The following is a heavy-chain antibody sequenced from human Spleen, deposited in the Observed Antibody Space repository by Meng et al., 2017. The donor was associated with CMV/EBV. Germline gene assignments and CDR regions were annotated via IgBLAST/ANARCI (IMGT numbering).Heavy chain of an antibody. CDR1: GFTFSSYG. CDR2: IWYDGSSK. D-gene: IGHD6-13*01. Sequence: GESLKISCAASGFTFSSYGMHWVRQAPGKGLEWVAFIWYDGSSKYYADSVKGRFTISRDNSKNTLYLQMNSLRAEDTAVYYCAKGRYTSPYDAFDIWGQGTMVTVSS. J-gene: IGHJ3*02. V-gene: IGHV3-30*02. CDR3: AKGRYTSPYDAFDI.